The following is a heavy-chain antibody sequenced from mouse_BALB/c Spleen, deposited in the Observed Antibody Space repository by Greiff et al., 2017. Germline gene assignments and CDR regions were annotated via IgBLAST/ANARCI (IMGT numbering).Heavy chain of an antibody. CDR3: ARSNWSWFAY. CDR1: GFNIKDTY. V-gene: IGHV14-3*02. D-gene: IGHD4-1*01. CDR2: IDPANGNT. Sequence: EVKLQESGAELVKPGASVKLSCTASGFNIKDTYMHWVKQRPEQGLEWIGRIDPANGNTKYDPKFQGKATITADTSSNTAYLQLSSLTSEDTAVYYCARSNWSWFAYWGQGTLVTVSA. J-gene: IGHJ3*01.